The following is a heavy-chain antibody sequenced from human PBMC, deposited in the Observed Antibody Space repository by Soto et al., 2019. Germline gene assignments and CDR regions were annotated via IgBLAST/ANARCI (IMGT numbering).Heavy chain of an antibody. Sequence: TGGSLRLSCAASGFTFSDYYMSWIRQAPGKGLEWVSYISSSGSTIYYADSVKGRFTISRDNAKNSLYLQMNSLRAEDTAVYYCARIQAVYASYYYYGMDVWGQGTTVTVSS. CDR1: GFTFSDYY. CDR3: ARIQAVYASYYYYGMDV. D-gene: IGHD2-8*01. CDR2: ISSSGSTI. V-gene: IGHV3-11*01. J-gene: IGHJ6*02.